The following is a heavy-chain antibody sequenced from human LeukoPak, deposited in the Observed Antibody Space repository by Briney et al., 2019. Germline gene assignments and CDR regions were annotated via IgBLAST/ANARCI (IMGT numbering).Heavy chain of an antibody. CDR2: MNPNSGNT. V-gene: IGHV1-8*01. Sequence: ASVKVSCKASGYTFTSYDINWVRQATGQGLEWMGWMNPNSGNTGYAQKFQGRVTMTRNTSISTACMELSSLRSEDTAVYYCARGGRAVLWFGELRGSFDYWGQGTLVTVSS. D-gene: IGHD3-10*01. CDR3: ARGGRAVLWFGELRGSFDY. J-gene: IGHJ4*02. CDR1: GYTFTSYD.